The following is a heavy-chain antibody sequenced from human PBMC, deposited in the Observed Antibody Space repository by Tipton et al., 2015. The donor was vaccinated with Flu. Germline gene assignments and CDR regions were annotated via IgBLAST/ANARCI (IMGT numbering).Heavy chain of an antibody. Sequence: SLRLSCVTSGFPLSDYPLSWVRQAPGKGLEWVSVIYGGGTTDYADSVKGRFTISRDKSKNALYLQMSSLRAEDTAVYYCARGPQVPVWPYYYGMDVWGQGTTVTVSS. CDR3: ARGPQVPVWPYYYGMDV. D-gene: IGHD2-2*01. V-gene: IGHV3-53*01. J-gene: IGHJ6*02. CDR1: GFPLSDYP. CDR2: IYGGGTT.